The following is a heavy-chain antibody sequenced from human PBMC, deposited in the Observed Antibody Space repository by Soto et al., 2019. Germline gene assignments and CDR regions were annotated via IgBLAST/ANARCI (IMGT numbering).Heavy chain of an antibody. D-gene: IGHD6-6*01. CDR2: IWYDGSNK. CDR1: GFTFSSYG. V-gene: IGHV3-33*01. Sequence: QVQLVESGGGVVQPGRSLRLSCAASGFTFSSYGMHWVRQAPGKGLEWVAVIWYDGSNKYYADSVKGRFTISRDNSKNTLYMQMYSLRAEDKAVYYCARDGSMGARRPGFYFDYLGQGTLVTVSS. J-gene: IGHJ4*02. CDR3: ARDGSMGARRPGFYFDY.